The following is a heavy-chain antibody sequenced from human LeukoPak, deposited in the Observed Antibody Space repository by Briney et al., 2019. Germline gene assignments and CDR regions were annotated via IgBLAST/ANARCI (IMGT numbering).Heavy chain of an antibody. Sequence: SETLSLTCAVYGGSFSGYYWNWIRQPPGKGLEWIGEINHSGITNYNPSLKSRVIISVDTSKNQSSLKLTSMTAADTAVYYCARHYGPWGQGTLVTVSS. CDR1: GGSFSGYY. J-gene: IGHJ4*02. CDR3: ARHYGP. D-gene: IGHD3-16*01. CDR2: INHSGIT. V-gene: IGHV4-34*01.